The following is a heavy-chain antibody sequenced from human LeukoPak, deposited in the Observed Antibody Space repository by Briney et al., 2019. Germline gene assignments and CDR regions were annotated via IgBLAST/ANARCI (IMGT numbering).Heavy chain of an antibody. V-gene: IGHV4-31*03. CDR2: KSYSGTT. Sequence: SETLSLTCTVSGGSISSGDYPWNWIRQFPGKGLEWVGYKSYSGTTNYNPSLRSRVFISLDPSKNQFSLRLNSVTAADTAVYYCTRIGSCSDGSCFGWFDPWGQGTLVTVSS. CDR3: TRIGSCSDGSCFGWFDP. CDR1: GGSISSGDYP. J-gene: IGHJ5*02. D-gene: IGHD2-15*01.